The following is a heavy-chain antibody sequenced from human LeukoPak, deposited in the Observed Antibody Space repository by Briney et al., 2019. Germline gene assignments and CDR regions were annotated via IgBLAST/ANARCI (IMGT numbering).Heavy chain of an antibody. Sequence: GGSLRLSCAASGFTFSSYAMSWVRQAPGKGLEWVSAISGSGGSTYYADSVKGRFTISRDNSKNTLYLQMNSLRAEDAAVYYCAKDQMTTVTTTRFDYWGQGTLVTVSS. V-gene: IGHV3-23*01. CDR2: ISGSGGST. D-gene: IGHD4-4*01. CDR1: GFTFSSYA. CDR3: AKDQMTTVTTTRFDY. J-gene: IGHJ4*02.